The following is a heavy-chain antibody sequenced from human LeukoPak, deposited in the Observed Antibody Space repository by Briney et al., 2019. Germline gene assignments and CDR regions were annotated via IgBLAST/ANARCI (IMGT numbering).Heavy chain of an antibody. J-gene: IGHJ4*02. Sequence: SETLSLTCTVSGGSISSSSYYWGWIRQPPGKGLEWIGSIYYTGSAYYNPSPKSRVTISVDTSKNQCSLKLSSVTAADTAVYYCARGSTIVVVPAAIADYWGQGTLVTVSS. CDR2: IYYTGSA. CDR3: ARGSTIVVVPAAIADY. D-gene: IGHD2-2*02. V-gene: IGHV4-39*01. CDR1: GGSISSSSYY.